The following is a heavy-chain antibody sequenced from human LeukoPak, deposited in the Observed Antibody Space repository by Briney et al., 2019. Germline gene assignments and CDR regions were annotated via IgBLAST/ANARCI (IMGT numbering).Heavy chain of an antibody. D-gene: IGHD3-22*01. J-gene: IGHJ4*02. V-gene: IGHV3-23*01. CDR1: GFTFSTYA. CDR3: AKYYYDGSAYFDS. Sequence: PGGSLRLSCAASGFTFSTYAMSWVRQPPGKGLKWVSSISTSGGGTYYADSVKGRFTISRDNSKNTLHLQVNSLRAEDTAVYFCAKYYYDGSAYFDSWGQGTLVTVSS. CDR2: ISTSGGGT.